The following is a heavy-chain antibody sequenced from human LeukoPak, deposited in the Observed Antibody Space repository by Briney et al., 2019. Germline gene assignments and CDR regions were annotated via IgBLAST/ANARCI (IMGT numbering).Heavy chain of an antibody. CDR1: GGSISSYY. CDR2: IYYSGST. J-gene: IGHJ4*02. CDR3: ARAIAAAGVDY. Sequence: SETLSLTCTVSGGSISSYYWSWLRQPPGKGLEWIGYIYYSGSTNYNPSLKSRVTISVDTSKNQFSLKLSSVTAADTAVYYCARAIAAAGVDYWGQGTLVTVSS. V-gene: IGHV4-59*01. D-gene: IGHD6-13*01.